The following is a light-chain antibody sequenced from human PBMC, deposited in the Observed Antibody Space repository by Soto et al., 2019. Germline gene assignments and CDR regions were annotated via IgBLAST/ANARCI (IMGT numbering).Light chain of an antibody. V-gene: IGLV2-11*01. CDR1: SSDVGGYNL. CDR3: CSYACSFIWL. Sequence: QSVLTQPRSVSASPGQSVTIPCSGSSSDVGGYNLVSWYQQKPGEVPKVIIYDVFKRPSGVPDRFFGSKSGNTATLTISGLQADDEADFHCCSYACSFIWLFGGGTKGTVL. CDR2: DVF. J-gene: IGLJ3*02.